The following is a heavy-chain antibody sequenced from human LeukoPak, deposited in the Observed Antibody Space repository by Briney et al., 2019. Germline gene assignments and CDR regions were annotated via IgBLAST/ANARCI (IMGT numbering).Heavy chain of an antibody. D-gene: IGHD1-26*01. V-gene: IGHV3-30*18. CDR3: AKGGSVGATSHFDY. CDR2: ISYDGSNK. CDR1: GFTFSSYG. Sequence: GGSLRLSCAASGFTFSSYGMHWVRQAPGKGLEWVAVISYDGSNKYYADSVKGRFTISRDNSKNSLYLQMNSLRAEGTALYYCAKGGSVGATSHFDYWGQGTLVTVSS. J-gene: IGHJ4*02.